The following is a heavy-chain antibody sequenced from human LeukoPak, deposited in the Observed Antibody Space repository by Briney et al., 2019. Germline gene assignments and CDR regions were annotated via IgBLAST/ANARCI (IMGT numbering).Heavy chain of an antibody. CDR1: GDSISSYY. CDR2: IYYSGST. V-gene: IGHV4-59*01. D-gene: IGHD3-10*01. J-gene: IGHJ4*02. CDR3: WRRTGSLYFDC. Sequence: SGTLSLTCTVSGDSISSYYWSWIRQSPGKGLEWIGHIYYSGSTNYNPSLKSRVTISVDTSKNQFSLKLDSVTAADTAVYFCWRRTGSLYFDCWGQGTLVTVSS.